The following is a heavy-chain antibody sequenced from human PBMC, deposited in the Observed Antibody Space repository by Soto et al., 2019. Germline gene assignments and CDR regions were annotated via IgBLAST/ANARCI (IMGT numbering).Heavy chain of an antibody. V-gene: IGHV4-31*03. CDR1: GASIRSGGFY. Sequence: SETLSLTCSVSGASIRSGGFYWSWLRQSPGKGLEWIGHIYYTGSIFVSPSLKGRLTISLDTSKNQFSLDLSSVTAADTAMYYCARIEMASIKWGRGTLVTVSS. J-gene: IGHJ4*02. CDR2: IYYTGSI. D-gene: IGHD5-12*01. CDR3: ARIEMASIK.